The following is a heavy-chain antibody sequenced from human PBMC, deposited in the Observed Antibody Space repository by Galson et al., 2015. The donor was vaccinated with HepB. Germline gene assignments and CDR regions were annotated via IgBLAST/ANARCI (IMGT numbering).Heavy chain of an antibody. CDR2: ISHDGNEK. J-gene: IGHJ5*02. CDR1: DFTFNSFT. CDR3: ATGDSYYNSGSFSPFNS. Sequence: SLRLSCAASDFTFNSFTMHWVRQVPGKGLEWVAVISHDGNEKFYAASVRGRFTISRDSAKNTLYLQMNSLRSGDTGVYYCATGDSYYNSGSFSPFNSWGQGTLVTVSS. D-gene: IGHD3-10*01. V-gene: IGHV3-30-3*01.